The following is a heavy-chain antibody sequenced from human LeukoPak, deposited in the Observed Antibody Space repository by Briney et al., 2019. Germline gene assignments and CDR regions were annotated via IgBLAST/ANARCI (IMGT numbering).Heavy chain of an antibody. CDR1: GYTFTSYD. D-gene: IGHD3-3*01. Sequence: ASVKVSCKASGYTFTSYDINWVRQATGQGLEWMGWMNPNSGNTGYAQKFQGRVAMTRNTSISTAYMELSSLRSEDTAVYYCARGNYDFWSGYYTGSNWFDPWGQGTLVTVSS. V-gene: IGHV1-8*01. CDR2: MNPNSGNT. CDR3: ARGNYDFWSGYYTGSNWFDP. J-gene: IGHJ5*02.